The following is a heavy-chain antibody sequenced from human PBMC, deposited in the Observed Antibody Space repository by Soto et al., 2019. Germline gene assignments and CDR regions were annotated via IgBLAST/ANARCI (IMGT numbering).Heavy chain of an antibody. CDR3: ARDCYYDSSGYRSDFDY. CDR1: GYTFTSYG. V-gene: IGHV1-18*01. D-gene: IGHD3-22*01. Sequence: QVQLVQSGAEVKKPGASVKVSCKASGYTFTSYGISWVRQAPGQGLEWMGWISADNGNTNYAQKLQGRVTMTTGTSTRTAYMEMRSLRSDDTAVYYCARDCYYDSSGYRSDFDYWGQGTLVTVSS. CDR2: ISADNGNT. J-gene: IGHJ4*02.